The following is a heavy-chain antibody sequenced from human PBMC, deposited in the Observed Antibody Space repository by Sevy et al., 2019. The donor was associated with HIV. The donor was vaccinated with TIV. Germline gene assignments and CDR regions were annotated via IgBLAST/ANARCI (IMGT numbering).Heavy chain of an antibody. D-gene: IGHD5-12*01. CDR2: IRRNSHEPYGGTT. J-gene: IGHJ4*02. CDR1: GFTFGDYT. V-gene: IGHV3-49*03. CDR3: TRPLATADTPEYFFDY. Sequence: GGSLRLSCTSSGFTFGDYTMSWFRQAPGKGLEWVAFIRRNSHEPYGGTTEYAASVKGRFTISRDDSKSIAYLQMNSLKTEDTAVYYCTRPLATADTPEYFFDYWGQGILVTVSS.